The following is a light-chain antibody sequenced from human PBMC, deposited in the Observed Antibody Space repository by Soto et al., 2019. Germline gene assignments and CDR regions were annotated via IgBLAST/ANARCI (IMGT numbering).Light chain of an antibody. V-gene: IGKV3-20*01. J-gene: IGKJ5*01. CDR2: GAS. CDR3: QQYGSSPIT. Sequence: EMVLTQSPGTLSLSPGERATLSCRASQSVSSSNLAWYQQKPGQAPRLLIFGASSRATGIPDRFSGSGSGTDFTVTISSLEPEDFAVYYCQQYGSSPITFGQGTRLEIK. CDR1: QSVSSSN.